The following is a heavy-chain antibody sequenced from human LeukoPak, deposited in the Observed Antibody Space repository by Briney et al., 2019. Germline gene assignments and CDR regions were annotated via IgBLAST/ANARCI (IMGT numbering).Heavy chain of an antibody. V-gene: IGHV4-59*01. D-gene: IGHD3-10*02. J-gene: IGHJ4*02. CDR1: GGSISPYY. Sequence: SETLSLTCTVSGGSISPYYWSWIRQPPGKGLEWLGYIYYSGNTDYNPSLKSRVAISVDTSRNQFSLKLSSVTAADTAVYYCARSTGTTMFIDYWGQGTLVTVSS. CDR2: IYYSGNT. CDR3: ARSTGTTMFIDY.